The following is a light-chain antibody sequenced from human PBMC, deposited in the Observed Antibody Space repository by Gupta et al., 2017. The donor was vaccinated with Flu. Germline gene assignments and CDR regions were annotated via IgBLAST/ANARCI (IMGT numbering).Light chain of an antibody. Sequence: DSLLTHPPPPLSAYVGDRVSLTCRARPSLTSWMAWYQKQPGTAPNLLFYEASNLASGAPTRSSGRGSRKVCMRTSSRVQPDDGATYSCQQCDWDPLTFGGGTKVEIK. CDR3: QQCDWDPLT. J-gene: IGKJ4*01. CDR1: PSLTSW. V-gene: IGKV1-5*03. CDR2: EAS.